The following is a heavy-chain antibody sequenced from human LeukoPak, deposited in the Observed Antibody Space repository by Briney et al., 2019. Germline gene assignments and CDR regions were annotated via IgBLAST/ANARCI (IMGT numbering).Heavy chain of an antibody. D-gene: IGHD1-26*01. V-gene: IGHV4-59*01. CDR3: AKSESYRFDY. Sequence: SETLSLTCTVSGGSISSDHWNWIRQPPGKGLEWIGCIFYSGRTYYNPSLESRVTISVDMSKSQFSLRLTSVTAADTAVYYCAKSESYRFDYWGQGTLVTVSS. CDR1: GGSISSDH. CDR2: IFYSGRT. J-gene: IGHJ4*02.